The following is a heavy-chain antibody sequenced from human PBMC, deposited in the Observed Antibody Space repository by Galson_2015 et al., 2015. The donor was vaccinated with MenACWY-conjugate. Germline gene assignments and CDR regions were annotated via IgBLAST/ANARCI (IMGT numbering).Heavy chain of an antibody. Sequence: SLRLSCAASGFTFRNYWMTWVRQAPGKGLEWVASIKKDGSEKCYVDSVKGRFTISRDNAKNSLYLEMNSLRVEDPAVYSCARGHYGMDVWGQVTTVTASS. CDR2: IKKDGSEK. CDR1: GFTFRNYW. CDR3: ARGHYGMDV. J-gene: IGHJ6*02. V-gene: IGHV3-7*03.